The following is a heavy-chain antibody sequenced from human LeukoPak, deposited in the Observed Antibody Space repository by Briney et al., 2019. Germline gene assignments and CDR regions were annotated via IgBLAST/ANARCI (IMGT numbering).Heavy chain of an antibody. CDR3: ARQGGMMPGGPYYYYYYGMDV. J-gene: IGHJ6*02. D-gene: IGHD1-26*01. V-gene: IGHV3-66*04. Sequence: GGSLRLSCAASGFTISSNYMSWVRQAPGKGLEWVSVIYSGGSTYYADSVKGRFTISRDNAKNSLYLQMNSLRAEDTALYYCARQGGMMPGGPYYYYYYGMDVWGQGTTVTVS. CDR1: GFTISSNY. CDR2: IYSGGST.